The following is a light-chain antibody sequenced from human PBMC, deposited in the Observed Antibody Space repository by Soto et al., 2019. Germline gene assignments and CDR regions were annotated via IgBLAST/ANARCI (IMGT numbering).Light chain of an antibody. CDR2: SHN. Sequence: QSVLTQPPSASGTPGQRVTISCSGSSSNIGSNTVNWYQQLPGTAPKLLIYSHNQRPSGVPDRFSGSKSGTSASLAISGLQSEDEADYYCAAWDDSLNGWVFGGVTKLTVL. V-gene: IGLV1-44*01. J-gene: IGLJ3*02. CDR1: SSNIGSNT. CDR3: AAWDDSLNGWV.